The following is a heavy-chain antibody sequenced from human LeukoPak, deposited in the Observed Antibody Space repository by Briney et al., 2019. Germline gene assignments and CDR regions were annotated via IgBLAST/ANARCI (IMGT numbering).Heavy chain of an antibody. Sequence: ASVKVSCKASGYTFTGYYMHWVRQAPGQGLEWMGWINPNSGGTNYVQKFQGRVTMTRDTSISTAYMELSRLRSDDTAVYYCARGPLTGATDYWGQGTLVTVPS. V-gene: IGHV1-2*02. CDR1: GYTFTGYY. D-gene: IGHD1-26*01. J-gene: IGHJ4*02. CDR2: INPNSGGT. CDR3: ARGPLTGATDY.